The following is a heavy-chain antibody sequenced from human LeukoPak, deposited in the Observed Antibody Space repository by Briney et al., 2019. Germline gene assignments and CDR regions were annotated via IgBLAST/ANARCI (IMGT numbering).Heavy chain of an antibody. J-gene: IGHJ5*02. CDR1: GYSFTGYY. CDR2: INPNSGGT. D-gene: IGHD6-13*01. V-gene: IGHV1-2*02. Sequence: ASVKVSCKASGYSFTGYYIHWVRQAPGQGLEWMGWINPNSGGTNYAQKFQGRVTMTRDTSITTAYMELSRLRSDDTAVYFCAREGPTGIAAAATRVNWFDPWGQGTLVTVSS. CDR3: AREGPTGIAAAATRVNWFDP.